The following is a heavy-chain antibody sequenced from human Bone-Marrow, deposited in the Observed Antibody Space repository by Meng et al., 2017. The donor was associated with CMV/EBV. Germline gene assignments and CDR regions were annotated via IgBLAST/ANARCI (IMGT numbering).Heavy chain of an antibody. CDR2: ITASGGST. CDR3: ASHKAQRVPVDV. Sequence: GGSLRLSCAVSGFTFSNYAMSWIRLAPGKGLEWVSAITASGGSTYYADSVKGRFTISRDNSKDTVSMQMNSLRAEDTAVYYCASHKAQRVPVDVWGQGTTVTVSS. CDR1: GFTFSNYA. V-gene: IGHV3-23*01. D-gene: IGHD2-2*01. J-gene: IGHJ6*02.